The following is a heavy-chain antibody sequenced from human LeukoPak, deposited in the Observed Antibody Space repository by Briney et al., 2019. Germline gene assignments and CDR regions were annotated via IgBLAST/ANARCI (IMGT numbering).Heavy chain of an antibody. Sequence: SETLSLTCTVSGASVSSGLYYWSWIRQPPGEGLEWIGWENNYNVSLKSRVIISVDRSKNQFSLTFISVTAADTAVYFCARETAERYRGSYFDYWGQGALVTVSS. CDR1: GASVSSGLYY. J-gene: IGHJ4*02. D-gene: IGHD1-26*01. CDR3: ARETAERYRGSYFDY. CDR2: WEN. V-gene: IGHV4-61*01.